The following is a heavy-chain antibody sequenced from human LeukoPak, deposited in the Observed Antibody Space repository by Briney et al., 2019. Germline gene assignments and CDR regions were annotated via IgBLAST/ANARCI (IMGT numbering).Heavy chain of an antibody. Sequence: GGSLRLSCAASGFSFSTSGMHWIRQAPGKGLEWVAFIQSDGGNEYYADSVKGRFTISRDNSKNTVHLQMNSLRAEGTAMYYCVRDGAHWDLAYWGQGTLVTVSS. CDR2: IQSDGGNE. V-gene: IGHV3-30*02. CDR3: VRDGAHWDLAY. CDR1: GFSFSTSG. J-gene: IGHJ4*02. D-gene: IGHD7-27*01.